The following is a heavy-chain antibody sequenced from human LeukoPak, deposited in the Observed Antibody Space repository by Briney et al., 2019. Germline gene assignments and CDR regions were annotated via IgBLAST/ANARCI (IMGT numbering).Heavy chain of an antibody. D-gene: IGHD5-24*01. CDR1: GFTFSSYG. Sequence: PGRSLRLSCAASGFTFSSYGMHWVRQAPGKGLEWVAVISYDGSNEYYADSVKGRFTISRDNSKNTLYLQMNSLRAEDTAVYYCAKGGDGYNYLLIDYWGQGTLVTVSS. CDR2: ISYDGSNE. V-gene: IGHV3-30*18. J-gene: IGHJ4*02. CDR3: AKGGDGYNYLLIDY.